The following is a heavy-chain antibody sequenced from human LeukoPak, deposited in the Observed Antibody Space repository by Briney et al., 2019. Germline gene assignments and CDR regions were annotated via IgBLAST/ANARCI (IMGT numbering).Heavy chain of an antibody. Sequence: GGSLRLSCAASGFTFSSYAMSWVRQAPGKGLEWVSTINNNGGDTYYADSVKGRFTISRDNSKNTLYLQMNSLRAEDTAVYYCAKSPRWYCSSTSCYSWFDPWGQGTLVTVSS. D-gene: IGHD2-2*02. J-gene: IGHJ5*02. CDR3: AKSPRWYCSSTSCYSWFDP. CDR1: GFTFSSYA. CDR2: INNNGGDT. V-gene: IGHV3-23*01.